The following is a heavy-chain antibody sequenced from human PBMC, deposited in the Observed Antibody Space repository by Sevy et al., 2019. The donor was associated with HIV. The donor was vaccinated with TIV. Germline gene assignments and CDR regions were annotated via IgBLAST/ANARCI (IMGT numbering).Heavy chain of an antibody. V-gene: IGHV3-7*01. CDR3: ARDWGATF. D-gene: IGHD1-26*01. CDR1: EFTFSSYW. Sequence: GGSLRLSCAASEFTFSSYWMSWVRQAPGKGLEWVANIKQDGSEKYYVDSVKGRFTISRDNAKNSLYLQMNSLRAEDTAVYYCARDWGATFWGQGTLVTVSS. CDR2: IKQDGSEK. J-gene: IGHJ4*02.